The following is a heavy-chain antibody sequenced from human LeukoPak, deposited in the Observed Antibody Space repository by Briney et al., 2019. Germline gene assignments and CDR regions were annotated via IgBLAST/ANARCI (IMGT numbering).Heavy chain of an antibody. CDR1: GGSISRYY. Sequence: PSETLSLTCTVSGGSISRYYWSWIRQPPAKGLEWIGYLYYSGSTNYNPSLKSRVTIAVDTSKNQFSLKLSSVTAADTAVYYCARDIRDGSGTPNAHYYYYMDVWGKGTTVTISS. J-gene: IGHJ6*03. V-gene: IGHV4-59*12. D-gene: IGHD3-10*01. CDR2: LYYSGST. CDR3: ARDIRDGSGTPNAHYYYYMDV.